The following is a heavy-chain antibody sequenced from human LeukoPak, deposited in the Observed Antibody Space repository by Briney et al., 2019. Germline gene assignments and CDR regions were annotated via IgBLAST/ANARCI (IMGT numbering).Heavy chain of an antibody. J-gene: IGHJ6*02. D-gene: IGHD3-3*01. Sequence: PSETLSLTCTVSGGSISSYYWSWIRQPPGKGLEWIGEINHSGSTNYNPSLKSRVTISVDTSKNQFSLKLSSVTAADTAVYYCARLPYDFWSGYWPQDSPKNYYGMDVWGQGTTVTVSS. CDR1: GGSISSYY. CDR3: ARLPYDFWSGYWPQDSPKNYYGMDV. V-gene: IGHV4-34*01. CDR2: INHSGST.